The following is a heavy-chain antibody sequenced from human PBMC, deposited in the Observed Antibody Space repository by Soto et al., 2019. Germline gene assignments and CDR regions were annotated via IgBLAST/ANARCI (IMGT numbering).Heavy chain of an antibody. J-gene: IGHJ6*02. CDR2: IRAYNVNT. V-gene: IGHV1-18*01. D-gene: IGHD2-2*01. Sequence: QVKLVQSGAEVKKPGASVKVSCKPPGYTFTSYGITWARQAPGQGLEGMGWIRAYNVNTNYAQQLQGRVTMNTDTSTSTAYMELRSLRSDDTAVYSCARERLGYCSSATCYAHVGYGMDVWGQGTTVTVSS. CDR3: ARERLGYCSSATCYAHVGYGMDV. CDR1: GYTFTSYG.